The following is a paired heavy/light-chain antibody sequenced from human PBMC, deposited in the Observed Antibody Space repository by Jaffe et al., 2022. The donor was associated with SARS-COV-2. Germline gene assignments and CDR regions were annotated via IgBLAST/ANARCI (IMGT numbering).Light chain of an antibody. J-gene: IGKJ2*01. CDR1: QSVSSSY. CDR3: QQYDSSPIYT. CDR2: GAS. Sequence: EIVLTQSPGTLSLSPGERATLSCRARQSVSSSYLAWYQQKPGQAPRLLIYGASSRATGIPDRFSGSGSGTDFTLTISRLEPEDFAVYYCQQYDSSPIYTFGQGTKLEIK. V-gene: IGKV3-20*01.
Heavy chain of an antibody. CDR3: ARTPSGYSRGYYFDY. J-gene: IGHJ4*02. CDR2: ISTSSAYI. V-gene: IGHV3-21*01. D-gene: IGHD6-13*01. CDR1: GFTFSNHN. Sequence: EVQLVESGGGLVKPGGSLRLSCAASGFTFSNHNMNWVRQAPGKGLEWVSYISTSSAYIYSVDSVKGRFTISRDNAKNSLYLQMDSLRAEDTAVYYCARTPSGYSRGYYFDYWGQGTLVTVSS.